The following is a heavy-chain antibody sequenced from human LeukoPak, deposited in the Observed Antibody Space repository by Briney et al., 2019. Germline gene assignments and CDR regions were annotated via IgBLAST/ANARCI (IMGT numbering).Heavy chain of an antibody. J-gene: IGHJ4*02. V-gene: IGHV4-59*08. CDR1: GGSISSYY. D-gene: IGHD4-17*01. CDR2: IYYSGST. CDR3: ARHYGDYVETNFDY. Sequence: PSETLSLTCTVSGGSISSYYWSWIRQPPGQGLEWVGYIYYSGSTNYNPSLKSRVTISVDTSKNQFSLKLSSVTAADTAVYYCARHYGDYVETNFDYWGQGTLVTVSS.